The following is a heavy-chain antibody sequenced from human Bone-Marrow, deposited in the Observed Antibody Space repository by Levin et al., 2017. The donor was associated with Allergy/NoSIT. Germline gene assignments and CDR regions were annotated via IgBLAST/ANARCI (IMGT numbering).Heavy chain of an antibody. CDR3: ARGNWNYGNYYYYYYMDV. J-gene: IGHJ6*03. CDR1: GDSVSSNSAA. CDR2: TYYRSKWYN. D-gene: IGHD1-7*01. V-gene: IGHV6-1*01. Sequence: SQTLSLTCAISGDSVSSNSAAWNWIRQSPSRGLEWLGRTYYRSKWYNDYAVSVKSRITINPDTSKNQFSLQLNSVTPEDTAVYYCARGNWNYGNYYYYYYMDVWGKGTTVTVSS.